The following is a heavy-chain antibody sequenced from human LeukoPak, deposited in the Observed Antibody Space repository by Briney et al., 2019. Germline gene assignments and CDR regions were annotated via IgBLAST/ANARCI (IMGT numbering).Heavy chain of an antibody. Sequence: GGSLRLSCAASGFTFSNYAMRWVRQAPGKGLDWVSAIGSSGGDTFYADSVKGRFTISRDNSKNTLSLQMNSLRAEDTAVYYCARVFQSSMDVWGKGTTVTVSP. CDR3: ARVFQSSMDV. CDR1: GFTFSNYA. CDR2: IGSSGGDT. J-gene: IGHJ6*04. V-gene: IGHV3-23*01.